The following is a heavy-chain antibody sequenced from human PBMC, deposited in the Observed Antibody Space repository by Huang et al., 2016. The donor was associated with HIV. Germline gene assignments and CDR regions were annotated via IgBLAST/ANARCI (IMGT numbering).Heavy chain of an antibody. D-gene: IGHD2-15*01. CDR1: GFTFGDFN. CDR3: ARESCSGGTCYLFDF. CDR2: IGSSSNSK. V-gene: IGHV3-48*04. Sequence: EVQLVESGGGLVQPGTSLRLSCAASGFTFGDFNMNWVRKAPWKGLWLISYIGSSSNSKLYADSVKGRFTISRDNARNSLYLQLKSLRVEDTAVYYCARESCSGGTCYLFDFWGQGVLVTVSS. J-gene: IGHJ4*02.